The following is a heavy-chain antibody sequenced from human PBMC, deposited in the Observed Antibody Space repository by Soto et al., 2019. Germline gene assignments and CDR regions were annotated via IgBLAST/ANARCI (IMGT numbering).Heavy chain of an antibody. D-gene: IGHD5-18*01. Sequence: QVQLVDSGGGLVKPGGSLRLSCAAYGFTFSDYYMSWIRYAPGERQERVSYISSSGSSIYYADSVKGRFTISRENAKNSLYLQKNSPRAEDTAVYYSSRKRSVYRYGSVMDVWGQGTTVTVSS. CDR3: SRKRSVYRYGSVMDV. J-gene: IGHJ6*02. CDR1: GFTFSDYY. V-gene: IGHV3-11*01. CDR2: ISSSGSSI.